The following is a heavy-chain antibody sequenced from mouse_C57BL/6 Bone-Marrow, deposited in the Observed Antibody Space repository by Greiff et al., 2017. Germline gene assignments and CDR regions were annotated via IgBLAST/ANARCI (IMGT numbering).Heavy chain of an antibody. CDR1: GYTFTSYW. CDR3: AIDSNWDGGYYFDY. V-gene: IGHV1-74*01. D-gene: IGHD4-1*01. CDR2: IHPSDSDT. J-gene: IGHJ2*01. Sequence: QVQLQQPGAELVKPGASVKVSCKASGYTFTSYWMHWVKQRPGQGLEWIGRIHPSDSDTNYNQQFKGKATLTVDKSSSTAYMQLSSLTSEDSAVYYGAIDSNWDGGYYFDYWGQGTTLTVSS.